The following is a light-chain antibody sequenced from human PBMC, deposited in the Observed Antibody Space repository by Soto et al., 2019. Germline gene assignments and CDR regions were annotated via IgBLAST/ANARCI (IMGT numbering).Light chain of an antibody. Sequence: QSVLTQPASVSGSPGQSITLSCTGTSSDVGSYNLVSWYQQHPGKAPKVMIFEGSKRPSGVSTRFSGSKSGNTASLAISGLQAEDVADYYCCSYAGSSTLVFGGGTQLTVL. CDR3: CSYAGSSTLV. CDR2: EGS. J-gene: IGLJ2*01. V-gene: IGLV2-23*01. CDR1: SSDVGSYNL.